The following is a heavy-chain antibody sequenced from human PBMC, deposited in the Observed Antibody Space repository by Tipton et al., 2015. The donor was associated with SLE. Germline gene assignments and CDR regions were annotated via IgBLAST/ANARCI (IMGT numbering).Heavy chain of an antibody. J-gene: IGHJ6*03. Sequence: TLSLTCTVSGGSISSYYWSWIRQPPGKGLEWIGYIYYSGSTNYNPSLKSRVTISVDTSKNQFSLKLSSVTAADTAVYYCAREPFVPAAGKARGYCYYMDVWGKGTTVTVS. CDR3: AREPFVPAAGKARGYCYYMDV. D-gene: IGHD2-2*01. V-gene: IGHV4-59*12. CDR1: GGSISSYY. CDR2: IYYSGST.